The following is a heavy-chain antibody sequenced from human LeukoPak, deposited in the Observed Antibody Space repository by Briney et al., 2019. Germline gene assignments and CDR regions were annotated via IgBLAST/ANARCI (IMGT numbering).Heavy chain of an antibody. V-gene: IGHV3-21*01. CDR3: ARDLRARFDP. J-gene: IGHJ5*02. CDR1: GFTFSSYS. Sequence: GGSLRLSCAASGFTFSSYSMNWVRQAPGKGLEWVSSISSSSSYIYYADSVKGRFTISRDNSKNTLYLQMNSLRAEDTAVYYCARDLRARFDPWGQGTLVTVSS. CDR2: ISSSSSYI.